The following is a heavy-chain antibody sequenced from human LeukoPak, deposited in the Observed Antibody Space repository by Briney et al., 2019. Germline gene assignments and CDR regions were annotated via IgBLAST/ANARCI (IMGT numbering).Heavy chain of an antibody. J-gene: IGHJ4*02. V-gene: IGHV1-8*01. CDR2: MNPNSGNT. Sequence: ASVKVSCKASGYTFTTYDINWVRQATGQGLELMGWMNPNSGNTGYAQKFQGRVSLTRNTSISTAFMELSSPKSEDTAVYYCARGRVAAGGNLDYWGQGTLVTVSS. CDR1: GYTFTTYD. CDR3: ARGRVAAGGNLDY. D-gene: IGHD6-13*01.